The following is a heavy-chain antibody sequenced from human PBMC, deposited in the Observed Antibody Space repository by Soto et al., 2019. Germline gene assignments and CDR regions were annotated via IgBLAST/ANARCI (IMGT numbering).Heavy chain of an antibody. CDR3: TRAPLLNPVGSGYDSVDQDFDY. V-gene: IGHV3-49*03. J-gene: IGHJ4*02. CDR2: IRSKAYGGTT. Sequence: GGSLRLSCTASGFTFGDYAMSWFRQAPGKGLEWVGFIRSKAYGGTTEYAASVKGRFTISRDDSKSIAYLQMNSLKTEDTAVYYCTRAPLLNPVGSGYDSVDQDFDYWGQGTLVTVSS. CDR1: GFTFGDYA. D-gene: IGHD5-12*01.